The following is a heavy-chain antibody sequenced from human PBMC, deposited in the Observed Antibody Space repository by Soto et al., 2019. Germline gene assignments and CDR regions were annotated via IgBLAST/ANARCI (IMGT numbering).Heavy chain of an antibody. CDR1: GGNFNNYG. CDR2: IIPMFAAA. Sequence: QVQLVQSGAAVKKPGSSVKVSCQPSGGNFNNYGINWVRQAPGQGPEWMGGIIPMFAAANYAEKLQGRLTITADESTNTAYMELSSLRSEDTAMYYCAISIAIVPAAIRFWFFDLWGRGTPVTVSS. V-gene: IGHV1-69*01. D-gene: IGHD2-2*01. J-gene: IGHJ2*01. CDR3: AISIAIVPAAIRFWFFDL.